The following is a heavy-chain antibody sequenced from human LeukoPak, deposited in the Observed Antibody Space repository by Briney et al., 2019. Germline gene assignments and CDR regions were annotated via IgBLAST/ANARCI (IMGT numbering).Heavy chain of an antibody. CDR1: GYTFTRYY. CDR3: ARGAWGGWFDP. J-gene: IGHJ5*02. Sequence: GASVRVSCKPSGYTFTRYYMHWVRQAPGQGLEWMGWINPNSGGTNYAQKFQGRVTMTRDTSISTAYMELSRLRSDDTAVYYCARGAWGGWFDPWGQGTLVTVSS. V-gene: IGHV1-2*02. D-gene: IGHD3-10*01. CDR2: INPNSGGT.